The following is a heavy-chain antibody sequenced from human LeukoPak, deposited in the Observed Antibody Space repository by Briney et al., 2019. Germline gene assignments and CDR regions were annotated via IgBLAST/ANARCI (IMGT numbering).Heavy chain of an antibody. CDR2: IKQDGNEK. D-gene: IGHD3-10*01. Sequence: GGSLRLSCAASGFTFRSYWMTWVRQAPGKGLEWVANIKQDGNEKYYVDSVKGRFTISRDKAKNSLYLQMNSLRAEDTAVYYCAREYFFGSGSYYNGYWGQGALVTVSS. V-gene: IGHV3-7*04. CDR1: GFTFRSYW. J-gene: IGHJ4*02. CDR3: AREYFFGSGSYYNGY.